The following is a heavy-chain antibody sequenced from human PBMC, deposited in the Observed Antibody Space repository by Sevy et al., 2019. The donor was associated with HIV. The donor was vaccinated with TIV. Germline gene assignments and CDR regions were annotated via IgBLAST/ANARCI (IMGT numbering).Heavy chain of an antibody. CDR3: ARAKAGDYFDY. CDR1: GFTVGTNY. Sequence: GGSLRLSCAASGFTVGTNYMSWVRQPPGRGLEWVSVVYSGGTTYYADSVKGRFTISRDSSKNTLYLQMNGLRADDTAVYYCARAKAGDYFDYWGQGTLVTVSS. D-gene: IGHD4-17*01. CDR2: VYSGGTT. J-gene: IGHJ4*02. V-gene: IGHV3-53*01.